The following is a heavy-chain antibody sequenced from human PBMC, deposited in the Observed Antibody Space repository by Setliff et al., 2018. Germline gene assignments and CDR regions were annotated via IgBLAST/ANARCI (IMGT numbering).Heavy chain of an antibody. Sequence: ASVKVSCKTSGYAFITFGMSWVRQAPGQGLEWMGWMSPVYGIANYARKFQGRVTLTADTSTTTTYLELRSLRSDDTAMYYCAVGRITRIIVPAFDMWGQGTMVTVSS. CDR1: GYAFITFG. V-gene: IGHV1-18*01. CDR2: MSPVYGIA. CDR3: AVGRITRIIVPAFDM. D-gene: IGHD3-22*01. J-gene: IGHJ3*02.